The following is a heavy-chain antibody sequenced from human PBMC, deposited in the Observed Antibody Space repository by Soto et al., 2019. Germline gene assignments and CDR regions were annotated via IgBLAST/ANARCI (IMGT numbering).Heavy chain of an antibody. V-gene: IGHV1-69*13. J-gene: IGHJ6*02. D-gene: IGHD3-3*01. CDR2: IIPIFGTA. CDR1: GGTFSSYA. Sequence: GASVKVSCKASGGTFSSYAISWVRQAPGQGLEWMGGIIPIFGTANYAQKFQGRVTITADESTSTAYMELSSLRSEDTAVYYCARGGGVPGQTIFGVVIIPPNYYGMDVWGQGTTVTVSS. CDR3: ARGGGVPGQTIFGVVIIPPNYYGMDV.